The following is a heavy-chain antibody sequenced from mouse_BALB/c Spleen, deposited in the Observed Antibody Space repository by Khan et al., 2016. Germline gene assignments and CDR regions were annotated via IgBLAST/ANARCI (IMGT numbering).Heavy chain of an antibody. Sequence: QIQLVQSGPELKKPGETVKISCKASGYTFTNYGMNWVKQAPGKGLKWMGWINTYTGEPTYADDFKGRFAFSLETSASTAYLQINNLKNEDTATXFCARGKYDGFAYWGQGTLVTVSA. CDR2: INTYTGEP. D-gene: IGHD2-14*01. J-gene: IGHJ3*01. V-gene: IGHV9-3-1*01. CDR1: GYTFTNYG. CDR3: ARGKYDGFAY.